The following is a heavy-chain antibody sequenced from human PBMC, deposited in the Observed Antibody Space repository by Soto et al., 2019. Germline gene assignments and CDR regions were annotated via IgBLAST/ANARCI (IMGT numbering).Heavy chain of an antibody. CDR3: ARLEGITGTTSG. Sequence: SVKVSCKVSGGTFSSYAISWVRQAPGQGLEWMGGIIPIFGTANYAQKFQGRVTITADESTSTAYMELSSLRSEDTDVYYCARLEGITGTTSGWGQGTLVTVS. D-gene: IGHD1-7*01. CDR1: GGTFSSYA. J-gene: IGHJ4*02. CDR2: IIPIFGTA. V-gene: IGHV1-69*13.